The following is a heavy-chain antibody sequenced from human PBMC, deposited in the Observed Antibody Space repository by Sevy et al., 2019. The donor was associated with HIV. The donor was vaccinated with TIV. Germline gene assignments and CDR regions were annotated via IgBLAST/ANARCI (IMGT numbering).Heavy chain of an antibody. D-gene: IGHD3-10*01. CDR3: ARDGARITMVQGVMAYYHGMDV. CDR2: ISSSSNYI. CDR1: GFTFSTYS. V-gene: IGHV3-21*01. Sequence: GGSLRLSCAASGFTFSTYSMNWVRQAPGKGLEWVSSISSSSNYIYYADSVKGRFTISRDNAKNSLYLQMNSLRAEDTALYNCARDGARITMVQGVMAYYHGMDVWGQGTTVTVSS. J-gene: IGHJ6*02.